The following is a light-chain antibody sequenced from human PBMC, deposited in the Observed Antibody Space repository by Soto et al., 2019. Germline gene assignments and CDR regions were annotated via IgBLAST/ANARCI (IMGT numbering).Light chain of an antibody. CDR3: QQYNIYRA. CDR1: RMMEGW. V-gene: IGKV1-5*03. CDR2: KAS. J-gene: IGKJ1*01. Sequence: IQMTQSRSTLSTSVGDRVTITCRATRMMEGWWAWHQQNPGNAPKLLMAKASSLESGVQSRFSGSGSGTEFTLTISSLHPGEFATYYCQQYNIYRAFGQGTKA.